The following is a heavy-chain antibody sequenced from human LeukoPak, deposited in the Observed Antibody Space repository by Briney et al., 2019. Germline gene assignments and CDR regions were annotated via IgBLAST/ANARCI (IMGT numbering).Heavy chain of an antibody. Sequence: GGSLRLSCAASGFTFSSYAMHWVRQAPGKGLEYVSAISSNGGSTYYANSVKGRFTISRDNSKNTLYLQMGSLRAEDMAVYYCARDTRPYVFEVPDYWGQGTLVTVSS. V-gene: IGHV3-64*01. CDR2: ISSNGGST. J-gene: IGHJ4*02. D-gene: IGHD3-16*01. CDR1: GFTFSSYA. CDR3: ARDTRPYVFEVPDY.